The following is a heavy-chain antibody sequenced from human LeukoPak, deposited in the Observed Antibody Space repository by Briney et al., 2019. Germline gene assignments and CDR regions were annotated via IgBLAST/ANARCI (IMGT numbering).Heavy chain of an antibody. CDR2: IYYSGST. V-gene: IGHV4-39*01. CDR1: GGSIINRSYY. CDR3: ARQIVMQSRVWNDY. D-gene: IGHD5-24*01. Sequence: PSETLSLTCTVSGGSIINRSYYWGWIRQPPGKGLEWIGSIYYSGSTYYNPSLKSRVTISIDTSENQFSLKLSSVTAADTAVYYCARQIVMQSRVWNDYWGQGTLDTVSS. J-gene: IGHJ4*02.